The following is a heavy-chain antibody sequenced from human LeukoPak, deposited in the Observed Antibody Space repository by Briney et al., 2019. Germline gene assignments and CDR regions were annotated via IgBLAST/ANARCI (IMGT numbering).Heavy chain of an antibody. Sequence: SETLSLTCTVSGGSISSSSYYWGWIRQPPGKGLEWIGSIYYSGSTYYNPSLKSRVTISVDTSKNQFSLKLSSVTAADTAVYYCARETPPLNDYYYYYYMDVWGKGTTVTVSS. J-gene: IGHJ6*03. V-gene: IGHV4-39*07. CDR2: IYYSGST. CDR3: ARETPPLNDYYYYYYMDV. CDR1: GGSISSSSYY.